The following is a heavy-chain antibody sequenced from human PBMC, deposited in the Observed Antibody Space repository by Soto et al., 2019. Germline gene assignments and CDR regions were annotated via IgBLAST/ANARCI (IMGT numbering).Heavy chain of an antibody. D-gene: IGHD2-2*01. CDR1: GYSFSNYW. J-gene: IGHJ6*02. CDR2: IDPSDSYT. V-gene: IGHV5-10-1*01. CDR3: ARRGYCSSTSCQDVRYGMDV. Sequence: PGESLKISCKASGYSFSNYWISWVRQMPGKGLEWMGRIDPSDSYTNYSPSFQGHVTISADKSISTAYLQWSSLKASDTAMYYCARRGYCSSTSCQDVRYGMDVWGQGTTVTVSS.